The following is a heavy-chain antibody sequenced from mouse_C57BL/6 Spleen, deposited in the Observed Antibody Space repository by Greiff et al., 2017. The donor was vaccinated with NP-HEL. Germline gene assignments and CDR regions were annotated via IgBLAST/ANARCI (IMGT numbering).Heavy chain of an antibody. CDR1: GYSITSGYY. D-gene: IGHD2-4*01. Sequence: ESGPGLVKPSQSLSLTCSVTGYSITSGYYWYWIRQFPGNILEWMGYISYDGSNNYNPSLKNRISITSDTSKNQFSLKLNSVTTEDTDTYYCAREGDYGTDFDYWGQGTTLTVSS. CDR2: ISYDGSN. J-gene: IGHJ2*01. V-gene: IGHV3-6*01. CDR3: AREGDYGTDFDY.